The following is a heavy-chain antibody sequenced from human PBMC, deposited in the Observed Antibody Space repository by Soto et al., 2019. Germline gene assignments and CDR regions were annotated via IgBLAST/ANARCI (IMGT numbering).Heavy chain of an antibody. Sequence: ASVKVSCKASGYTFTSYGISWVRQAPGQGLEWMGWISAYNGNTNYAQKLQGRVTMTTDTSTSTAYMELRSLRSDDTAVYYCARDRVLVLLWFAELTDAFDIWGQGTMVTV. CDR3: ARDRVLVLLWFAELTDAFDI. D-gene: IGHD3-10*01. V-gene: IGHV1-18*01. CDR2: ISAYNGNT. J-gene: IGHJ3*02. CDR1: GYTFTSYG.